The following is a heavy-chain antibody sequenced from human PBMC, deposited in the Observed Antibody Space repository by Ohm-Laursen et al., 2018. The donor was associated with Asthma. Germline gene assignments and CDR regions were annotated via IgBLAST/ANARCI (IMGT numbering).Heavy chain of an antibody. CDR3: ARVSVGAKNGFDY. V-gene: IGHV4-30-4*01. D-gene: IGHD1-26*01. CDR2: IYYSGST. J-gene: IGHJ4*02. Sequence: SQTLSLTCTVSGGSISSGDYYWSWIRQPPGKGLEWIGSIYYSGSTYYNPSLKSRVTISVDTSKNQFSLKLSSVTAADTAVYYCARVSVGAKNGFDYWGQGTLVTVSS. CDR1: GGSISSGDYY.